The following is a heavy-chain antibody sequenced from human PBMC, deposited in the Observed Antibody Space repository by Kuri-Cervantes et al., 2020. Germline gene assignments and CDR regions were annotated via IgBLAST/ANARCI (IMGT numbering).Heavy chain of an antibody. CDR2: IYYSGST. CDR1: GGSISSYY. CDR3: ASNFDY. V-gene: IGHV4-59*08. Sequence: SETLSLTCTVSGGSISSYYWSWIRQPPGKGLEWIGYIYYSGSTNYNPSLKSRVTISVDTSKNQFSLKLSSVTAADTAVYYCASNFDYWGQGTLVTVSS. J-gene: IGHJ4*02.